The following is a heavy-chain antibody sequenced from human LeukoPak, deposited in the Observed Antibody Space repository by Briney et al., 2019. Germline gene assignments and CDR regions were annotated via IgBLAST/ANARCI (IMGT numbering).Heavy chain of an antibody. CDR1: GYTFTSYA. J-gene: IGHJ5*02. CDR3: ARGGCSSTSCLQFDP. V-gene: IGHV7-4-1*02. Sequence: ASVKVSCKASGYTFTSYAMNWVRQAPGQGLEWMGWINTNTGNPTYALGFTGRFVFSLDTSVSTAYLQISSLKAEDTAVYYCARGGCSSTSCLQFDPWGQGTLVTVSS. D-gene: IGHD2-2*01. CDR2: INTNTGNP.